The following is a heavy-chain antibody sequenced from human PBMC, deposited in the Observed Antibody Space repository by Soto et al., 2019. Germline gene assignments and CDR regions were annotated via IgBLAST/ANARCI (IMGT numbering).Heavy chain of an antibody. J-gene: IGHJ6*02. CDR2: INPSGGST. CDR3: AREGLVVPAAITPSGMDV. CDR1: GYTFTSYY. D-gene: IGHD2-2*01. V-gene: IGHV1-46*01. Sequence: ASVKVSCKASGYTFTSYYMHWVRQAPGQGLEWMGIINPSGGSTSYAQRFQGRVTMTRDTSTSTVYMELSSLRSEDTAVYYCAREGLVVPAAITPSGMDVWGQGTAVTVS.